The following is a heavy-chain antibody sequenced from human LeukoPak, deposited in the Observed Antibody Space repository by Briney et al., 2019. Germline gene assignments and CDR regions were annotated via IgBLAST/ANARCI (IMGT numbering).Heavy chain of an antibody. CDR2: IRYDGSDK. V-gene: IGHV3-30*02. CDR3: AKDRGAIGGPVRNWFDS. D-gene: IGHD3-10*01. J-gene: IGHJ5*01. Sequence: GGSLRLSCAASGFSFSSYGMHWVRQAPGKGLEWAAFIRYDGSDKYYADSVKGRFTISRDNSQNTLYLQMNSLRAEDTAVYYCAKDRGAIGGPVRNWFDSWGQGTLVTVSS. CDR1: GFSFSSYG.